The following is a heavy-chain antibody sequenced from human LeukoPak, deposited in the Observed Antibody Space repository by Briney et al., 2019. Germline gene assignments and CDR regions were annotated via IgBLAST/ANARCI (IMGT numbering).Heavy chain of an antibody. Sequence: SETLSLTCVVYGGSFSGYYWSWIRQPPGKGLEWIGEINHSGSTNYNPSLKSRVTISVDTSKNQFSLKLSSVTAADTAVYYCARRAGYCTNGVCYQKNYFDYWGQGTLVTVSS. CDR3: ARRAGYCTNGVCYQKNYFDY. D-gene: IGHD2-8*01. J-gene: IGHJ4*02. CDR2: INHSGST. V-gene: IGHV4-34*01. CDR1: GGSFSGYY.